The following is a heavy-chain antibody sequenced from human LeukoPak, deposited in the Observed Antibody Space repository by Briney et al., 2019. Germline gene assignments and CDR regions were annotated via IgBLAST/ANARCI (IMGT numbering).Heavy chain of an antibody. V-gene: IGHV3-30-3*01. CDR3: ARVAAPGVYFDY. CDR1: GFTFSSYA. J-gene: IGHJ4*02. CDR2: ISYDGSKK. D-gene: IGHD2-15*01. Sequence: GGSLRLSCAASGFTFSSYAMHWVRQGPGKGLEWVAVISYDGSKKYYADSVKGRFTISRDNAKNTLYLQMNSLRAEDTAVYYCARVAAPGVYFDYWGRGTLVTVSS.